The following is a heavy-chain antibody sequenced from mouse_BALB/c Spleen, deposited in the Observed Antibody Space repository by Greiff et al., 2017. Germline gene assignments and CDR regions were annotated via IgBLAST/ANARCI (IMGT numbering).Heavy chain of an antibody. V-gene: IGHV3-2*02. J-gene: IGHJ2*01. CDR3: ARGGIYLDY. CDR2: ISYSGST. Sequence: ESGPGLVKPSQSLSLTCTVTGYSITSDYAWNWIRQFPGNKLEWMGYISYSGSTSYNPSLKSRISITRDTSKNQFFLQLNSVTTEDTATYYCARGGIYLDYWGQGTTLTVSS. CDR1: GYSITSDYA.